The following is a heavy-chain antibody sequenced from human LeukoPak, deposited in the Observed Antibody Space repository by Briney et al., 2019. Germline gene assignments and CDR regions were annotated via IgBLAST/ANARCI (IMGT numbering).Heavy chain of an antibody. J-gene: IGHJ4*02. CDR3: AKESGAYIRQIFDY. D-gene: IGHD1-26*01. V-gene: IGHV3-23*01. CDR2: ISGSGGST. Sequence: PGGSLRLSCAASGFTFSSYAMSWVRQARGKGLEWVSAISGSGGSTYYGDSVKGRFTISRDNSKNTLYLQMNSLRAEDTAVYYCAKESGAYIRQIFDYWGQGTLVTVAS. CDR1: GFTFSSYA.